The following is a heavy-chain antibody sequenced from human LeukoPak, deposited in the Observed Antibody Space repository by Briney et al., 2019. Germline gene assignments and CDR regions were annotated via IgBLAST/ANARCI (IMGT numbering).Heavy chain of an antibody. CDR1: GYTFTCYY. CDR2: INPNSGGT. Sequence: ASVKVSCRASGYTFTCYYMHWVRQASGQGLEWMGWINPNSGGTNYAQKFQGRVTMTRDTSISTAYMELSRLRSDDTAVYYCARSTIRYCSGGSCYDFDYWGQGTLVTVSS. CDR3: ARSTIRYCSGGSCYDFDY. D-gene: IGHD2-15*01. V-gene: IGHV1-2*02. J-gene: IGHJ4*02.